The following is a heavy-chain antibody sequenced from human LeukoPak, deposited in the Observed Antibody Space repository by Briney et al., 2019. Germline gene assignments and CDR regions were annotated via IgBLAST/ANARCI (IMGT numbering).Heavy chain of an antibody. CDR1: GFTCSSYW. CDR3: ASSGSWYPLDAFDI. J-gene: IGHJ3*02. Sequence: TGGSLRLSCAASGFTCSSYWMSWVRQAPGKGLEWVANIKQDGSEKYYVDSVKGRFTISRDNAKNSLYLQMNSLRAEDTAVYYCASSGSWYPLDAFDIWGQGTMVTVSS. V-gene: IGHV3-7*01. D-gene: IGHD6-13*01. CDR2: IKQDGSEK.